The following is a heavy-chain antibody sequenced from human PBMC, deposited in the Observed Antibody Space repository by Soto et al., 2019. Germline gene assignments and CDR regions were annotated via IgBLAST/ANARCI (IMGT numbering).Heavy chain of an antibody. J-gene: IGHJ5*02. CDR3: ARSEWLPLNWFDP. Sequence: QVTLKESGPVLVNPTETLTLTCTVSGFSLSNARMGVSWIRQPPGKALEWLAHIFSNDEKSYSTSLKSRLTISKDTSKSQVVLTMTNMDPVDTATYYCARSEWLPLNWFDPWGQGTLVTVSS. CDR1: GFSLSNARMG. V-gene: IGHV2-26*01. D-gene: IGHD3-3*01. CDR2: IFSNDEK.